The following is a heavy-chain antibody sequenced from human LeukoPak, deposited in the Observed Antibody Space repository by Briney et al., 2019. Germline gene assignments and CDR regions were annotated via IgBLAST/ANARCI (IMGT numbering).Heavy chain of an antibody. V-gene: IGHV4-34*01. CDR3: ARDPTTVVTTPYYFDF. CDR2: INDRGHT. D-gene: IGHD4-23*01. J-gene: IGHJ4*02. CDR1: GGSFSGYH. Sequence: SETLSLTCAVHGGSFSGYHWNWIRQFPGKGLEWIGEINDRGHTNYNPSLESRVTISVDTSKKQFSLKLSSVAAADTTVYYCARDPTTVVTTPYYFDFWGQGTLVTVSS.